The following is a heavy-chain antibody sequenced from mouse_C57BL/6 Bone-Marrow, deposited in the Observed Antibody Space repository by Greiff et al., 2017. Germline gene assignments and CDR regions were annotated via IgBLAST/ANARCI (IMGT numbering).Heavy chain of an antibody. V-gene: IGHV1-4*01. Sequence: VQLQQSGAELARPGASVKMSCKASGYTFTSYTMHWVKQRPGQGLEWIGNINPSSGYTKYNQKFKDKATLTADKSSSTAYMQLSSLTSEDSAVYYCARNRDSSGPYYYAMDYWGQGTSVTVSS. D-gene: IGHD3-2*02. CDR1: GYTFTSYT. CDR2: INPSSGYT. CDR3: ARNRDSSGPYYYAMDY. J-gene: IGHJ4*01.